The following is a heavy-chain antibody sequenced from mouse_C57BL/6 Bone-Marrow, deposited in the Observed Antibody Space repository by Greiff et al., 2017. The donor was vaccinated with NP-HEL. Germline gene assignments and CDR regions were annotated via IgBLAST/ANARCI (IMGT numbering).Heavy chain of an antibody. CDR2: IDPETGGT. CDR1: GYTFTDYE. V-gene: IGHV1-15*01. D-gene: IGHD1-1*01. J-gene: IGHJ4*01. CDR3: ITTVVATFFYYAMDY. Sequence: VHLVESGAELVRPGASVTLSCKASGYTFTDYEMHWVKQTPVHGLEWIGAIDPETGGTAYNQKFKGKAILTADKSSSTAYMELRSLTSEDSAVYYCITTVVATFFYYAMDYWGQGTSVTVSS.